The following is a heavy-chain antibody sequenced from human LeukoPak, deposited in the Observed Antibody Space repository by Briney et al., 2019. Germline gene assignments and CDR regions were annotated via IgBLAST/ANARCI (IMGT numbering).Heavy chain of an antibody. D-gene: IGHD3-10*01. Sequence: ASVKVSCKASGYTFTSYAMHWVRQAPGKRLEWMGWINAGNGNTKYSQKFQGRVTITRDTSASTAYMELSSLRSEDTAVYYCARDRYGSGSYPSTLSPWGQGTLVTVSS. V-gene: IGHV1-3*01. CDR3: ARDRYGSGSYPSTLSP. CDR2: INAGNGNT. J-gene: IGHJ5*02. CDR1: GYTFTSYA.